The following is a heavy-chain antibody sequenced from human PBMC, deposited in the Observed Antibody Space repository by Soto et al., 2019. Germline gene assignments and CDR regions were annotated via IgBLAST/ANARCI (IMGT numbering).Heavy chain of an antibody. Sequence: GASVKVSCKASGYTFTNYYMHWVRQAPGQGLEWMGIINPSGGTTDYAQKFQGRVIMTTDTSTSTVYMELSSLKSEDTAVYYCARDGCGSSSCYSQYNWFDPWGQGTLVTVSS. CDR1: GYTFTNYY. V-gene: IGHV1-46*01. D-gene: IGHD2-2*01. CDR2: INPSGGTT. CDR3: ARDGCGSSSCYSQYNWFDP. J-gene: IGHJ5*02.